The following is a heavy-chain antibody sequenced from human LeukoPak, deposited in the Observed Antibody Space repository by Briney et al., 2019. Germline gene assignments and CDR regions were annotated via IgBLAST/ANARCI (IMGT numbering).Heavy chain of an antibody. CDR3: AKYYVVGGTANAFDV. Sequence: PGTSLRLSCAASGFTFSSYAMHWVRQAPGKGLEWVAVISYDGSNKYYADSVKGRFTISRDNSKNTLYLQMDSLRTEDTAVYYCAKYYVVGGTANAFDVWGQGTLVTVSS. D-gene: IGHD2-21*01. CDR1: GFTFSSYA. J-gene: IGHJ3*01. V-gene: IGHV3-30-3*02. CDR2: ISYDGSNK.